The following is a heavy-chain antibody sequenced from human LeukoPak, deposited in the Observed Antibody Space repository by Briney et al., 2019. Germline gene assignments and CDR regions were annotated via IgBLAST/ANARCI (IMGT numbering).Heavy chain of an antibody. Sequence: GASVKVSCKASGYTFTGYYMHWVRQAPGQGLEWMGWINPNSGGTNYAQKFQGRVTMTRDTSISTAYMELSRLRSDDTAVYYCARKKVVPAANYYYYGMDVWGQGTTVTVS. J-gene: IGHJ6*02. CDR1: GYTFTGYY. D-gene: IGHD2-2*01. V-gene: IGHV1-2*02. CDR2: INPNSGGT. CDR3: ARKKVVPAANYYYYGMDV.